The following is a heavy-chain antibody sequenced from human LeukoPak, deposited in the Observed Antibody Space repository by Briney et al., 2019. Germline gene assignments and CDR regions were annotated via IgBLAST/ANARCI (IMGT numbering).Heavy chain of an antibody. V-gene: IGHV5-51*01. CDR3: ATIAAAEGFDP. Sequence: GESLKISCQGSGYSFSEYWIGWVRQMPGKGLEWVGIIYPGDSDIRLSPSLQGQVTFSADKSISTAYLQWSSLKASDTAMYYCATIAAAEGFDPWGQGTLVTVSS. J-gene: IGHJ5*02. CDR1: GYSFSEYW. CDR2: IYPGDSDI. D-gene: IGHD6-13*01.